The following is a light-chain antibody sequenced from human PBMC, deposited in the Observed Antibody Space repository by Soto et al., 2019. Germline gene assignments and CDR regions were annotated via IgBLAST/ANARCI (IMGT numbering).Light chain of an antibody. CDR2: VAS. CDR1: QSVSGY. Sequence: EIVLTQSPGTLSLSPGERATLSCRASQSVSGYLDWFHQKPCQPPRLLIYVASIRATGIPDRFSGSGSGTDFTLTISRLEPEDFAVFYCQHYDSLPITFGQGTRLEI. V-gene: IGKV3-20*01. J-gene: IGKJ5*01. CDR3: QHYDSLPIT.